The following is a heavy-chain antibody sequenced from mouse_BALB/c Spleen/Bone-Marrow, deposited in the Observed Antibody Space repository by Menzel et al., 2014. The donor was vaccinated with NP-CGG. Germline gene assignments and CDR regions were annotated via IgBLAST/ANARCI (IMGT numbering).Heavy chain of an antibody. CDR2: INPYNGDT. V-gene: IGHV1-20*02. D-gene: IGHD2-14*01. J-gene: IGHJ3*01. CDR1: GYSFTGYF. CDR3: ARYGEYDGFAY. Sequence: VQLQQSGPELVKPGASVKISCKASGYSFTGYFMNWVMQSHGKSLEWIGRINPYNGDTFYNQKFKGKATLTVDKSSSTAHMELRSLASEDSAVYYCARYGEYDGFAYWGQGTLVTVSA.